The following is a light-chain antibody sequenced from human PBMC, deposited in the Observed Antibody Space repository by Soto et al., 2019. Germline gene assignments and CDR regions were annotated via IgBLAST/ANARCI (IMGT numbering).Light chain of an antibody. Sequence: DIVLTQSPGTMSLSPGERATLSCRASQSVSSSYLAWYQQKPGQAPRLLIYGASRRATGIPDWFSGSGSGTDFTLTISRQEPEDFAVFYCQQYGGSALYTFGQGTKLEIK. CDR2: GAS. CDR3: QQYGGSALYT. CDR1: QSVSSSY. J-gene: IGKJ2*01. V-gene: IGKV3-20*01.